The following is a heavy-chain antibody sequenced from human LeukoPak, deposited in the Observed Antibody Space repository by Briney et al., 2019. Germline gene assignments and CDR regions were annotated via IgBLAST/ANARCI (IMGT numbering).Heavy chain of an antibody. CDR1: GFTFSSYS. J-gene: IGHJ4*02. CDR3: ARDRPPGRSQRYYDSSGYPDY. CDR2: ISSSSSYI. Sequence: TSGGSLRLSCVASGFTFSSYSMNWVRQAPGKGLEWVSPISSSSSYIYYADSVKGRFTISRDNAKNSLYLQMNSLRAEDTAVYYCARDRPPGRSQRYYDSSGYPDYWGQGTLVTVSS. V-gene: IGHV3-21*01. D-gene: IGHD3-22*01.